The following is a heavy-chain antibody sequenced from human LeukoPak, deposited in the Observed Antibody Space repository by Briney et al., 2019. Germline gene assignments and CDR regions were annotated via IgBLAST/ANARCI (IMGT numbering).Heavy chain of an antibody. J-gene: IGHJ4*02. V-gene: IGHV3-7*01. D-gene: IGHD3-22*01. CDR1: GFTFTDYF. Sequence: GGSLRLSCVASGFTFTDYFMSWVRQAPGKGLEWVASIKHNGGEKYYVDSVKGRFTISRDNAKNSLYLEMSSLRVEDTAVYYCARDRGWRSSGYYLYHFDYWGQGSLVTFAS. CDR3: ARDRGWRSSGYYLYHFDY. CDR2: IKHNGGEK.